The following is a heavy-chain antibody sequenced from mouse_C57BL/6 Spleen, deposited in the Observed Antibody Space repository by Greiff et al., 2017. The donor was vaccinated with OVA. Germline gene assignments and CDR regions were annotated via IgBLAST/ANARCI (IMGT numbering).Heavy chain of an antibody. CDR2: INPNNGGT. D-gene: IGHD2-5*01. CDR3: ARGPYSNYFDY. J-gene: IGHJ2*01. V-gene: IGHV1-26*01. Sequence: VQLQQSGPELVKPGASVKLSCKASGYTFTDYYMNWVKQSHGKSLEWIGDINPNNGGTSYNQKFKGKATLTVDKSSSTAYMQLRSLTSEDSAVYYCARGPYSNYFDYWGQGTTLTVSS. CDR1: GYTFTDYY.